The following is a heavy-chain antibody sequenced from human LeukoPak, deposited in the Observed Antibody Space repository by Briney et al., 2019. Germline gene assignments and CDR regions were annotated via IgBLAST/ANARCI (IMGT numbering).Heavy chain of an antibody. CDR3: ARVSWGFNCSGGSCYSETNFDY. CDR1: GFTFSGSV. D-gene: IGHD2-15*01. Sequence: GGSLRLSCAVSGFTFSGSVVHWVRRAPGKGPEWVSAIGTGGDTYYADSVMGRFTISRDNAKKSLFLQMNSLIAGDMAVYYCARVSWGFNCSGGSCYSETNFDYWGQGTLVTVSS. CDR2: IGTGGDT. V-gene: IGHV3-47*02. J-gene: IGHJ4*02.